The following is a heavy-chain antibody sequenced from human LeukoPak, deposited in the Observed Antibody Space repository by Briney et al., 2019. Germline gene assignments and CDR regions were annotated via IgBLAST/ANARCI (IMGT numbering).Heavy chain of an antibody. CDR2: IYSSGST. J-gene: IGHJ4*02. D-gene: IGHD5-12*01. CDR3: ARGPNGYDSPDY. CDR1: GDSISSYY. V-gene: IGHV4-4*07. Sequence: SETLSLTCTVSGDSISSYYCTWIRQPAGRGLEWIGRIYSSGSTSYNPSLKSRVTMSVDTSKNQFSLKLSSVTAADTAVYYCARGPNGYDSPDYWGQGTLVTVSS.